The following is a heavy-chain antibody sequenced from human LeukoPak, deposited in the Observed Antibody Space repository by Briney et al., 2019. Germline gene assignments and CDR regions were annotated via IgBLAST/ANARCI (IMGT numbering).Heavy chain of an antibody. CDR1: GFTFSSYA. V-gene: IGHV3-23*01. CDR3: AKEFVVVPAAKGYYNWFDP. CDR2: MSGSGGST. D-gene: IGHD2-2*01. J-gene: IGHJ5*02. Sequence: PGGSLRLSCAASGFTFSSYAMSWVRQAPGKGLEWVSAMSGSGGSTYYADSVKGRFTISRDNSKNTLYLQMNSLRAEDTAVYYCAKEFVVVPAAKGYYNWFDPWGQGTLATVSS.